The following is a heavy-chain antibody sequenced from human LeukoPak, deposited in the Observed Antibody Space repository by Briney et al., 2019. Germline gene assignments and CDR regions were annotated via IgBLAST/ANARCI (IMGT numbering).Heavy chain of an antibody. CDR2: TYYRSKWYN. J-gene: IGHJ4*02. CDR3: AREGIAVAATEPGFDY. CDR1: GDSVSGNSAA. Sequence: SQTLSLTCAISGDSVSGNSAAWNWIRQSPSRGLEWLGRTYYRSKWYNDYAVSVKSRITINPDTSKNQFPLQLNSVTPEDTAVYYCAREGIAVAATEPGFDYWGQGTLVTVSS. D-gene: IGHD6-19*01. V-gene: IGHV6-1*01.